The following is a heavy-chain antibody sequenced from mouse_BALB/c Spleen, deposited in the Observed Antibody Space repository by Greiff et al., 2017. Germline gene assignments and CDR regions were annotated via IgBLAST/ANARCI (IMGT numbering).Heavy chain of an antibody. D-gene: IGHD2-10*02. V-gene: IGHV1S81*02. CDR1: GYTFTSYW. CDR3: ARLEYGNYDYAMDY. Sequence: VQLQQPGAELVKPGASVKLSCKASGYTFTSYWMHWVKQRPGQGLEWIGEINPSNGRTNYNEKFKSKATLTVDKSSSTAYMQLSSLTSEDSAVYYCARLEYGNYDYAMDYWGQGTSVTVSS. J-gene: IGHJ4*01. CDR2: INPSNGRT.